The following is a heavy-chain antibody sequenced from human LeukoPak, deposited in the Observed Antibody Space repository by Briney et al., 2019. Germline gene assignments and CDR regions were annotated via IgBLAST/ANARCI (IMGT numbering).Heavy chain of an antibody. J-gene: IGHJ6*03. CDR3: ARGGSPPLYYYYYMDV. V-gene: IGHV1-8*01. CDR2: MNPNSGNT. CDR1: GYTFTSYD. Sequence: ASAKVSCKASGYTFTSYDINWVRQATGQGLEWMGWMNPNSGNTGYAQKFQGRVTMTRNTSISTAYMELSSLRSEDTAVSYCARGGSPPLYYYYYMDVWGKGTTVTVSS.